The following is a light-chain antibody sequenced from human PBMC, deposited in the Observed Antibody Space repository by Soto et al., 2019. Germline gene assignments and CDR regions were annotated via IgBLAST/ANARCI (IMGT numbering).Light chain of an antibody. CDR3: SSSTTSYSYV. J-gene: IGLJ1*01. CDR2: EVT. CDR1: SSDLGAYDY. V-gene: IGLV2-14*01. Sequence: QSLLTHPASLSGSPGQSITISCTGTSSDLGAYDYVSWYQQHPGEAPTLLIYEVTNRPSGVSNRFSASKSGNTASLTISGLQAEDEAEYFCSSSTTSYSYVFATGTKVTVL.